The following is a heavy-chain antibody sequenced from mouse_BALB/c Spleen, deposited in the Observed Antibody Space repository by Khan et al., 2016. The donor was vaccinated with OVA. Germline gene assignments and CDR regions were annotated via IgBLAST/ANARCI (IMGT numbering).Heavy chain of an antibody. CDR3: ALKDPFAY. V-gene: IGHV1-69*01. J-gene: IGHJ3*01. CDR2: IDTSDSYT. Sequence: QVQLQQPGAELVMPGASVKMSCKASGYTFTDYWMHWVKQRPGQGLEWIGAIDTSDSYTNYNQKFKGKATLTVDESSSTAYMQLSSLTSEDSAVXYCALKDPFAYWGQGTLVTVSA. CDR1: GYTFTDYW.